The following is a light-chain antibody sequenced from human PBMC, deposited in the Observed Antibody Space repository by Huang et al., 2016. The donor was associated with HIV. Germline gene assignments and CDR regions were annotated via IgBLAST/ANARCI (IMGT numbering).Light chain of an antibody. CDR1: RSVLYNSNNKNY. CDR2: WAS. V-gene: IGKV4-1*01. J-gene: IGKJ3*01. CDR3: QQFYTTPFT. Sequence: DILMTQSPDSLAVSLGERATINCKSSRSVLYNSNNKNYLAWYQQKPGQPPKLLIHWASTRESGVPDRFSGGGSGTDFTLTISSLQAEEVAVYCCQQFYTTPFTFGPGTKVDIK.